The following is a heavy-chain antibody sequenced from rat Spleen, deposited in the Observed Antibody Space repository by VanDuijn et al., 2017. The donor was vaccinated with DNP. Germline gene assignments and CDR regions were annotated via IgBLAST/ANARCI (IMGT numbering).Heavy chain of an antibody. J-gene: IGHJ4*01. V-gene: IGHV5-7*01. CDR1: GFTFSDYN. CDR3: ATHVAGSYAMDA. CDR2: IIYDGSST. Sequence: EVQLVESGGGLVQPGRSLKLSCAASGFTFSDYNMAWVRQAPKKGLEWVATIIYDGSSTYYGDSVKGRFTISRDNAKSTLYLQMDSLRSEDTATYYGATHVAGSYAMDAWGQGTSVTVSS.